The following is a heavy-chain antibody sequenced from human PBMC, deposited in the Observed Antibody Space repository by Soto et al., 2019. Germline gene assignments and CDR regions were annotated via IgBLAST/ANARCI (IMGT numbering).Heavy chain of an antibody. CDR3: ARSGQLVRPEPYYYYGMDV. CDR2: LIPIFGTA. J-gene: IGHJ6*02. V-gene: IGHV1-69*01. CDR1: GGTFSSYA. Sequence: QVQLVQSGAEVKKPGSSVKVSCKASGGTFSSYAISWVRQAHGQGLEWMGGLIPIFGTANYAQKFQGRVTITADESTSTAYMELSSLRSEDTAVYYCARSGQLVRPEPYYYYGMDVWGQGTTVTVSS. D-gene: IGHD6-13*01.